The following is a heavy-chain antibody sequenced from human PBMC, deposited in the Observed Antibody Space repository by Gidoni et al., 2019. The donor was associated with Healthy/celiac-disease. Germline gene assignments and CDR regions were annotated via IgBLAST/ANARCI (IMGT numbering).Heavy chain of an antibody. CDR3: ARDTRKAYSSGNDAFDI. CDR2: INHSGST. D-gene: IGHD6-19*01. J-gene: IGHJ3*02. V-gene: IGHV4-34*01. Sequence: QVQLQQWGAGLLKPSETLSLTCAVYGGSFSGYYWSWIRQPPGKGLEWIGEINHSGSTNYNPSLKSRVTISVDTSKNQFSLKLSSVTAADTAVYYCARDTRKAYSSGNDAFDIWGQGTMVTVSS. CDR1: GGSFSGYY.